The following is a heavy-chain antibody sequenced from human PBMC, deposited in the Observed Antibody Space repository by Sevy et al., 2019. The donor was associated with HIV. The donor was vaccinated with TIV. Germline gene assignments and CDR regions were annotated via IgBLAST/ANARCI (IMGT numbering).Heavy chain of an antibody. Sequence: SETLSLTSTVSGDSISGYYWSWIRQPPGKGLEWIGYIYYSGRTDYNPSLKSRVIISQDTSKNQFSLKLTSVTAADTAVYFCARAYSNYYYAMDVWGQGTTVTVSS. V-gene: IGHV4-59*01. D-gene: IGHD4-4*01. CDR3: ARAYSNYYYAMDV. CDR2: IYYSGRT. J-gene: IGHJ6*02. CDR1: GDSISGYY.